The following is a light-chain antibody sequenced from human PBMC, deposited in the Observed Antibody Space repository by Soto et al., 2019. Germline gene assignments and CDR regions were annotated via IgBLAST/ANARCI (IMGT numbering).Light chain of an antibody. V-gene: IGKV1-5*03. CDR2: KAS. Sequence: DIQMTQSPSTLSASVGDRVTITCRASQSISSWLAWYQQKPGKAPKLLIYKASSLESGVPSRFSGSGSGTEFTLTISSLQPEDVATYYCQQYNSYWTVGQGTKVEIK. J-gene: IGKJ1*01. CDR3: QQYNSYWT. CDR1: QSISSW.